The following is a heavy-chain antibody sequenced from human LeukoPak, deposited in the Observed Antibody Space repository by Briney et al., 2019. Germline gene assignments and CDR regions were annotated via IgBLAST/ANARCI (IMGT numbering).Heavy chain of an antibody. J-gene: IGHJ5*02. CDR2: VNPNSGGT. CDR1: GDTFSSYY. D-gene: IGHD3-22*01. Sequence: GASVKVSCKASGDTFSSYYMHRVRHAPGQGLEWMAWVNPNSGGTNYAQKLQGRVTMTRDTSISTAYMELSRLRSDDTAVYYCARASSYYCDSSGYYAFDPWGQGTLVTVSS. V-gene: IGHV1-2*02. CDR3: ARASSYYCDSSGYYAFDP.